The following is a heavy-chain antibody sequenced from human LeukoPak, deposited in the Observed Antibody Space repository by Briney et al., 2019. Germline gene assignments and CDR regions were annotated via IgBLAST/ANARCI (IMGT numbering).Heavy chain of an antibody. V-gene: IGHV3-74*01. CDR2: ISSDGSNT. CDR1: GFTFSSYW. Sequence: GGSLRLSCAVSGFTFSSYWMDWVRQAPGKGLVWVSHISSDGSNTAYADSVKGRFTISRDNAKNTLYLQMSSLRAEDTAVYYCAKRGDGGAWYDYWGQGTLVIVSS. D-gene: IGHD6-19*01. CDR3: AKRGDGGAWYDY. J-gene: IGHJ4*02.